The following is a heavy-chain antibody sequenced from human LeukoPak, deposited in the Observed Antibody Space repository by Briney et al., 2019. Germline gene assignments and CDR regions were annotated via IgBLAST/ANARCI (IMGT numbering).Heavy chain of an antibody. CDR2: ISSGGSGM. V-gene: IGHV3-48*03. J-gene: IGHJ4*02. Sequence: GGSLRLSCAASGFTFSSYEMNWVRQAPGKGLEWVSYISSGGSGMYSADSVKGRFTISRDNAKNSLFLLMNSLRVEDTAVYYCARVIRITPSRDFDSWGQGTLVTVSS. CDR3: ARVIRITPSRDFDS. D-gene: IGHD2-15*01. CDR1: GFTFSSYE.